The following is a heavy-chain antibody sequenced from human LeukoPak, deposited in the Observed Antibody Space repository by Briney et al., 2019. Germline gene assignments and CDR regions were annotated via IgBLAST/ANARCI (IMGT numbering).Heavy chain of an antibody. CDR3: AKDAERGFDYSSSLNY. V-gene: IGHV3-33*06. CDR2: IWSDASDK. Sequence: GGSLRLSCAASQFTFSHYGMHWVRQAPGRGLQWVAVIWSDASDKYYSDSVKGRFTISRDNSKNTLYLEMNNLRAEATAVYYCAKDAERGFDYSSSLNYWGQGTLVTVSS. D-gene: IGHD4-11*01. J-gene: IGHJ4*02. CDR1: QFTFSHYG.